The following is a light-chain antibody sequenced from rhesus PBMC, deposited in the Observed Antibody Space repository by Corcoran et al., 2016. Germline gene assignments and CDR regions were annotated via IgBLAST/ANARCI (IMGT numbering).Light chain of an antibody. J-gene: IGLJ6*01. CDR1: NSDIGYYNA. CDR2: EVN. V-gene: IGLV2-19*02. CDR3: SSYAGRGTFV. Sequence: QAAPTQSPSMSGSAGQSVTIFCTGTNSDIGYYNAVSWYQQHPGKAPKLLIFEVNKRPTGVSDRFSGSKSVNTSSLTISGLQSEDEADYYCSSYAGRGTFVFGSGTKLTVL.